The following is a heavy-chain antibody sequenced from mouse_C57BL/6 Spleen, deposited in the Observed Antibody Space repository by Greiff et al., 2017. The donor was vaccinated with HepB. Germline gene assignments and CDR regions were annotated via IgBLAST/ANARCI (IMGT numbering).Heavy chain of an antibody. CDR2: ISDGGSYT. J-gene: IGHJ4*01. CDR3: ASDNYSSAMDY. D-gene: IGHD2-12*01. Sequence: EVKLVESGGGLVKPGGSLKLSCAASGFTFSSYAMSWVRQTPEKRLEWVATISDGGSYTYYPDNVKGRFTISRDNAKNNLYLQMSHLKSEDTAMYYCASDNYSSAMDYWGQGTSVTVSS. CDR1: GFTFSSYA. V-gene: IGHV5-4*03.